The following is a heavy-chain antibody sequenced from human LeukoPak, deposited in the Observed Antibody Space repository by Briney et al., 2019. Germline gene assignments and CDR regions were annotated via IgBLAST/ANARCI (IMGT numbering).Heavy chain of an antibody. J-gene: IGHJ6*02. V-gene: IGHV3-33*01. CDR2: IWYDGSNK. CDR1: GFTFSSYG. Sequence: GGSLRLSCAASGFTFSSYGMHWVRQAPGKGLEWVAVIWYDGSNKYYADSVKGRFTISRDNSKNTLCLQMNSLRAEDTAVYYCARDLYSGSYYGPLGYYCYGMDVWGQGTTVTVSS. D-gene: IGHD1-26*01. CDR3: ARDLYSGSYYGPLGYYCYGMDV.